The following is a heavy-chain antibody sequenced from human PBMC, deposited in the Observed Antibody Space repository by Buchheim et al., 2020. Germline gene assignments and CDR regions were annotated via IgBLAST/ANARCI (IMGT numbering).Heavy chain of an antibody. CDR3: AREQEIEYYDSSGYYFFDY. D-gene: IGHD3-22*01. Sequence: QVQLQESGPGLVKPSETLSLTCTVSGGSISSGGYYWSWIRQHPGKGLEWIGYIYYSGSTYYNPSLKSRVTISVDTSKNQFSLKLSSVTAADTAVYYCAREQEIEYYDSSGYYFFDYWGQGTL. V-gene: IGHV4-31*03. CDR1: GGSISSGGYY. CDR2: IYYSGST. J-gene: IGHJ4*02.